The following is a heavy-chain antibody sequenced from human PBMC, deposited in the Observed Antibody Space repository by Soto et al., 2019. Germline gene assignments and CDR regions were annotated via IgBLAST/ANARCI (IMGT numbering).Heavy chain of an antibody. CDR1: GFTFTSSA. CDR2: IVVGSGNT. Sequence: SVKVSCKASGFTFTSSAVQWVRQARGQRLEWIGWIVVGSGNTNYAQKYQERVTITRDMSTSTAYIELSSLRSEDTAVYYCAAYSPPATYYDYVWGSYRFGYWGQGTLVTVSS. D-gene: IGHD3-16*02. CDR3: AAYSPPATYYDYVWGSYRFGY. J-gene: IGHJ4*02. V-gene: IGHV1-58*01.